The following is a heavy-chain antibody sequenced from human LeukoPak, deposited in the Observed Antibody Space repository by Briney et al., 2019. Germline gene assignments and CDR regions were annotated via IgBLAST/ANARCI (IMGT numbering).Heavy chain of an antibody. D-gene: IGHD3-3*01. V-gene: IGHV1-18*01. CDR2: ISAYNGNT. J-gene: IGHJ6*03. CDR3: ARSYLASGVVLYYYYMDV. Sequence: GASVKVSCKASGYTFTSYGISWVRQAPGQGLEWMGWISAYNGNTNYAQKLQGRVTMTTDTSTSTAYMELRSLRSDDTAVYYCARSYLASGVVLYYYYMDVWGKGTTVTISS. CDR1: GYTFTSYG.